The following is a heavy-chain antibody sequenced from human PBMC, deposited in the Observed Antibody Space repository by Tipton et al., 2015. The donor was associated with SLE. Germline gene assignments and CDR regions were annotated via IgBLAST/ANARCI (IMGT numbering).Heavy chain of an antibody. CDR2: IDWSGDK. CDR1: GFSLSTVQMC. Sequence: LVKPTQTLTLTCSFSGFSLSTVQMCVSWVRQPPGKALEWLALIDWSGDKYYSPFLQTRLTISKDSSKDQVVLTMTNMDPEDSGTYYCARVFAAGIFHYFAMDVWGQGTTVAVS. D-gene: IGHD1-26*01. V-gene: IGHV2-70*18. J-gene: IGHJ6*02. CDR3: ARVFAAGIFHYFAMDV.